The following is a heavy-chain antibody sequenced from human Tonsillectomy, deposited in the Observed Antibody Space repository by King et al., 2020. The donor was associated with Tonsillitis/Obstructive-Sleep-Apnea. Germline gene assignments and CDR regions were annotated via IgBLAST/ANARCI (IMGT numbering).Heavy chain of an antibody. V-gene: IGHV5-51*03. J-gene: IGHJ2*01. CDR3: AKLRGEYSRSWWPLGDTYFDL. CDR1: GYRFSSYW. Sequence: QLVQSGGEVKKPGESLKISCKGSGYRFSSYWIGWVRQTPGKGLEWMGIIYPGEADTRYSPSFQGQVTISADKSISTAYLQWSSLKASDTAMYYCAKLRGEYSRSWWPLGDTYFDLWGRGTLVTVSS. CDR2: IYPGEADT. D-gene: IGHD6-13*01.